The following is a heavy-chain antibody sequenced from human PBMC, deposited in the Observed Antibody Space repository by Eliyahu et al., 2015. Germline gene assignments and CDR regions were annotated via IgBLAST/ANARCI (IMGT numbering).Heavy chain of an antibody. CDR2: ISVTGGAT. D-gene: IGHD6-19*01. V-gene: IGHV3-23*01. CDR1: GFTFNNYA. J-gene: IGHJ4*01. Sequence: EVQLLESGGGLVQPGGSLRLSCAASGFTFNNYAMSWVRQVPGKGLEWISAISVTGGATYYADSVKGRFTVSRDNSKNTLYLQMDSLRAEDTAVYYCAKLGTTQWLVLRYFDYWGQGTQVTVSS. CDR3: AKLGTTQWLVLRYFDY.